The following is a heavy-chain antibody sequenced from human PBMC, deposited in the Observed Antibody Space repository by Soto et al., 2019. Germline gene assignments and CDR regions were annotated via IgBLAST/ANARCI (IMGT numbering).Heavy chain of an antibody. CDR3: ARDIYYDRGDAFDI. J-gene: IGHJ3*02. CDR2: IWYDGSNK. D-gene: IGHD3-22*01. V-gene: IGHV3-33*01. CDR1: GFTFSSYG. Sequence: QVQLVESGGGVVQPGRSLRLSCAASGFTFSSYGMHWVRQAPGKGLEWVAVIWYDGSNKYYADSVKGRFTISRDNSKNTLYLQMHSLRAEDTAVYYCARDIYYDRGDAFDIWGQGTMVTVSS.